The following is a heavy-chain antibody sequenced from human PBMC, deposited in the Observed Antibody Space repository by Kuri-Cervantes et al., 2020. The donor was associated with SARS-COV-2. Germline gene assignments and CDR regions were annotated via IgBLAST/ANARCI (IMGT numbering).Heavy chain of an antibody. J-gene: IGHJ6*03. CDR3: ARDPLDFWSAHYYYYMDV. D-gene: IGHD3-3*01. CDR1: GSTFSSYS. CDR2: ISSSSSYI. V-gene: IGHV3-21*01. Sequence: ETLSLTCAASGSTFSSYSMNWVRQAPGKGLEWVSSISSSSSYIYYADSVKGRFTISRDNAKNSLYLQMNSLRAEDTAVYYCARDPLDFWSAHYYYYMDVWGKGTTVTVSS.